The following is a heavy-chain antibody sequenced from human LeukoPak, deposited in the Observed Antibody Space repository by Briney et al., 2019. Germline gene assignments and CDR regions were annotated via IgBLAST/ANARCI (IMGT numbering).Heavy chain of an antibody. D-gene: IGHD3-10*01. J-gene: IGHJ4*02. Sequence: GASVKVSCKASGYTFTSYDINWVRQATGQGLGWMGWMNPNSGNTGYAQKFQGRVTMTRNTSISTAYMELSSLRSEDTAVYYCARDKTMVRGVITPYYWGQGTLVTVSS. CDR3: ARDKTMVRGVITPYY. CDR2: MNPNSGNT. CDR1: GYTFTSYD. V-gene: IGHV1-8*01.